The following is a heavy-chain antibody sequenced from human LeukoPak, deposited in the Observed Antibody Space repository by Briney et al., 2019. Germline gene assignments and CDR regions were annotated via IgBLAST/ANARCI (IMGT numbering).Heavy chain of an antibody. CDR3: AREKLSYDYVWGSYRESYYFDY. Sequence: GGSLRLSCAASGFAFSSYGMSWVRQAPGKGLEWVANIKQDGSEKYYGDSVKGRFTISRDNGKDSLYLQMNSLRAEDTAVYYCAREKLSYDYVWGSYRESYYFDYWGQGTLVTVSS. D-gene: IGHD3-16*02. V-gene: IGHV3-7*01. CDR1: GFAFSSYG. J-gene: IGHJ4*02. CDR2: IKQDGSEK.